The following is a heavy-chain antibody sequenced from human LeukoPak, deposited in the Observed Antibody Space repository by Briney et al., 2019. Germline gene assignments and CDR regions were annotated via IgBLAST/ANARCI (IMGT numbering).Heavy chain of an antibody. J-gene: IGHJ3*01. CDR1: GFTFSIYS. D-gene: IGHD6-13*01. V-gene: IGHV3-21*01. CDR2: ISSSGSYI. CDR3: AREDASSWDY. Sequence: GGSLRLSCAASGFTFSIYSMDWVRQAPGKGLEWVSSISSSGSYIYYADSLKGRFTISRDNAKNSLYLQMNSLRAEDTAVYYCAREDASSWDYWGQGTMVTVSS.